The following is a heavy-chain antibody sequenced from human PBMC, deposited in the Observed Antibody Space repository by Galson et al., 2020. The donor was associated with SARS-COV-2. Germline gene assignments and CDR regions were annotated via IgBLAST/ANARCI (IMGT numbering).Heavy chain of an antibody. Sequence: ASVTVSCKASGYTFTSYGISWVRQAPGQGLEWMGWISANNGNTNYAHKLQGRVTMTTDTSTSTAYMELRSLRSDDTAVYYCARGLGSSGWYGGNWFDPWGQGTLVTVSS. V-gene: IGHV1-18*01. CDR3: ARGLGSSGWYGGNWFDP. D-gene: IGHD6-19*01. CDR1: GYTFTSYG. J-gene: IGHJ5*02. CDR2: ISANNGNT.